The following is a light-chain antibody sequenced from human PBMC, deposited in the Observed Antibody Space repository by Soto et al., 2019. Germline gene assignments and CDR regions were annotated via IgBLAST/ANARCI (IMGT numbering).Light chain of an antibody. Sequence: QSALTQPASVSGSPGQSITISCTGTSSDVGAYNFVSWYQHYPDKAPKVVIYDVANRPSGVSYRFSASKSGNTASLTISGLQAEVEADYYCMSFTSSTTYVFGTGTKATVL. J-gene: IGLJ1*01. CDR1: SSDVGAYNF. CDR3: MSFTSSTTYV. V-gene: IGLV2-14*03. CDR2: DVA.